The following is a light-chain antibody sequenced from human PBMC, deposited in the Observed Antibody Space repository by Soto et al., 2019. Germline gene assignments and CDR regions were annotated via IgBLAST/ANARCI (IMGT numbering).Light chain of an antibody. J-gene: IGLJ3*02. Sequence: QSALTQPASVSGSPGQSITISCTGTSSDVGGYNYVSWYQQHPGKAPKLMIYEVSNRPSGVSNRFSGSKSGNTASLAISGLQAEDEADYSRTSYTSSSTWVFGGGTKLPVL. V-gene: IGLV2-14*01. CDR3: TSYTSSSTWV. CDR1: SSDVGGYNY. CDR2: EVS.